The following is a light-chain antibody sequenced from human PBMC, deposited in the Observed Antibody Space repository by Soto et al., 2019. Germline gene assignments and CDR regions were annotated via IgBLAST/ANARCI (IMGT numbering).Light chain of an antibody. CDR3: QQTTSFPLT. V-gene: IGKV1-12*01. CDR2: AAS. CDR1: QGISSW. Sequence: DIQMTQSPSFVSASVGDRVTNTCRASQGISSWLAWYQHKPGRAPKLLIHAASSLESGVPSRFSGSGSGTDFTRTISSLQPEDFATYYCQQTTSFPLTFGGGTKVEIQ. J-gene: IGKJ4*01.